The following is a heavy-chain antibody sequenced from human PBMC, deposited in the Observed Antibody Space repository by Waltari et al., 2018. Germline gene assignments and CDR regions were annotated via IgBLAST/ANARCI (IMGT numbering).Heavy chain of an antibody. V-gene: IGHV3-33*01. CDR3: ARETYYYDSSGYYYFDY. D-gene: IGHD3-22*01. CDR2: RWYDGSNK. CDR1: GFTFSSYG. Sequence: QVQLVESGGGVVQPGRSLRLSCAASGFTFSSYGMHWVRQAPGKGLEWVAVRWYDGSNKYYADSVKGRFTISRDNSKNTLYLQMNSRRAEDTAVYYCARETYYYDSSGYYYFDYWGQGTLVTVSS. J-gene: IGHJ4*02.